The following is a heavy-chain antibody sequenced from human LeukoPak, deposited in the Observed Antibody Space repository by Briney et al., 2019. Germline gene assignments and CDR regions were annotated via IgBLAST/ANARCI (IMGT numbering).Heavy chain of an antibody. J-gene: IGHJ4*02. CDR1: EFIFSNYW. CDR2: INQGGSEK. D-gene: IGHD2-2*01. V-gene: IGHV3-7*03. Sequence: GGSLRLSCAASEFIFSNYWMSWVRQGPGEGPEWVANINQGGSEKYYVDSVKGRFTISRDNAKNSLYLQMNSLRVEDTAIYYCARLVVPPGNRGWYYEHWGQGTLVTVSS. CDR3: ARLVVPPGNRGWYYEH.